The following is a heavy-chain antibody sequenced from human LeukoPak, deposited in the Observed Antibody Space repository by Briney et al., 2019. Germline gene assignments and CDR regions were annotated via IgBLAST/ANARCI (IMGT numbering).Heavy chain of an antibody. CDR1: GGSISSGGYS. CDR2: IYHSGST. Sequence: PSETLSLTCAVSGGSISSGGYSWSWIRQPPGKGLEWIGYIYHSGSTYYNPSLKSRVTISVDRSKNQFSLKLSSVTAADTAAYYCARDRGVCWFDPWGQGTLVTVSS. V-gene: IGHV4-30-2*01. D-gene: IGHD3-16*01. J-gene: IGHJ5*02. CDR3: ARDRGVCWFDP.